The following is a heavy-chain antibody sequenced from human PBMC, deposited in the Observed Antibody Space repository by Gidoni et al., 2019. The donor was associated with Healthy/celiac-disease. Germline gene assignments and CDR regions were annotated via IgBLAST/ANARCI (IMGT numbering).Heavy chain of an antibody. CDR2: TRNKANSYTT. V-gene: IGHV3-72*01. Sequence: EVQLVESGGGLVQPGGSLRLSCAASGFTFSDHYMDWVRQAPGKGLEWVGRTRNKANSYTTEYAASVKGRFTISRDDSKNSLYLQMNSLKTEDTAVYYCAASGRRKSDAFDIWGQGTMVTVSS. J-gene: IGHJ3*02. D-gene: IGHD3-10*01. CDR1: GFTFSDHY. CDR3: AASGRRKSDAFDI.